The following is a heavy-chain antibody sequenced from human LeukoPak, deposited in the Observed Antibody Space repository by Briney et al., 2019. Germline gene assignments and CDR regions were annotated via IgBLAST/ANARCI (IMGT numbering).Heavy chain of an antibody. CDR1: GFTFSSYG. J-gene: IGHJ4*02. Sequence: QSGGSLRLSCAASGFTFSSYGMSWVRQAPGKGLEWVSAISGSGGSTYYADSVKGRFTISRDNSKNTLYLQMNSLRAEDTAVYYCAKVQQQLGAKQFDYWGQGTLVTVSS. D-gene: IGHD6-13*01. CDR3: AKVQQQLGAKQFDY. CDR2: ISGSGGST. V-gene: IGHV3-23*01.